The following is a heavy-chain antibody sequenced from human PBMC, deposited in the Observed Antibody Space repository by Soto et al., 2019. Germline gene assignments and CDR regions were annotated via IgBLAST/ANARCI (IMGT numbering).Heavy chain of an antibody. CDR2: ISGSGGST. V-gene: IGHV3-23*01. CDR1: GFIFSSYA. J-gene: IGHJ4*02. Sequence: EVQLLESGGGLVQPGGSLRLSCAASGFIFSSYARSWVRQAPGKGLEWVSAISGSGGSTYYADSVKGRFTISRDNSKNTLYLQMNSLRAEDTAVYYCAKPPSSGSNGYWGQGTLVTVSS. CDR3: AKPPSSGSNGY. D-gene: IGHD1-26*01.